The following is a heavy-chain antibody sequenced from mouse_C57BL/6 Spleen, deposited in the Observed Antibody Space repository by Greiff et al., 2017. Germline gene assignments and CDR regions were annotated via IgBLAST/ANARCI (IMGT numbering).Heavy chain of an antibody. D-gene: IGHD1-1*01. CDR2: IYPVSGET. V-gene: IGHV1-11*01. Sequence: QVHVKQSGAELVSPGASVTLSCTASGYTFTDHNMNWVKKRPGQGLEWIGRIYPVSGETNYNKKFMGKATFSVDRSSSTVYMVLNSLTSGDPAVYYCGRAHSYGSMDYWGQGTTLTVSS. CDR3: GRAHSYGSMDY. J-gene: IGHJ2*01. CDR1: GYTFTDHN.